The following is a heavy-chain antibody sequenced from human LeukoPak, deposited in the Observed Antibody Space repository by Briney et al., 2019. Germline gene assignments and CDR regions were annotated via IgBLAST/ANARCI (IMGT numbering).Heavy chain of an antibody. J-gene: IGHJ4*02. CDR1: GFTFSSYG. D-gene: IGHD1-26*01. CDR2: IRYDGSNK. V-gene: IGHV3-30*02. Sequence: GGSLRLSCAASGFTFSSYGMHWVRQAPGKGLEWVAFIRYDGSNKYYADSVKGRFTISRDNSKNTLYLQMNSLRAEDTAVYYCAKDALQDGGYPYYFDYWGQGTLVTVSS. CDR3: AKDALQDGGYPYYFDY.